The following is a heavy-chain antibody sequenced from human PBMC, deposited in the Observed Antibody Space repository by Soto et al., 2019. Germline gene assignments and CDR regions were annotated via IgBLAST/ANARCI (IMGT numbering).Heavy chain of an antibody. V-gene: IGHV3-30*18. D-gene: IGHD4-17*01. Sequence: QVQLVESGGGVVQPGRSLRLSCAASGFTFSSYGMHWVRQAPGKGLEWVAVISYDGSNKYYADSVKGRFTISRDNSKNTLYLQMNSLRAEDTAVYYCAKPIGWDRGYGDSEHYFDYWGQGTLVTVSS. CDR3: AKPIGWDRGYGDSEHYFDY. CDR1: GFTFSSYG. J-gene: IGHJ4*02. CDR2: ISYDGSNK.